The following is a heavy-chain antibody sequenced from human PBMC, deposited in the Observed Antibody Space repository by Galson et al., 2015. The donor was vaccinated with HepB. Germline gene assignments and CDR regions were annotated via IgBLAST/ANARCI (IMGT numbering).Heavy chain of an antibody. Sequence: SLRLSCAGSGFTFRGYALQCVRQAPGKGLEWVALISYDENHKYYADSVKGRFTISRDNSKNTLYLQMNSLRAEDTAVYYCATAGSGWSSDYWGQGTLVTVSS. J-gene: IGHJ4*02. D-gene: IGHD6-19*01. CDR1: GFTFRGYA. CDR2: ISYDENHK. CDR3: ATAGSGWSSDY. V-gene: IGHV3-30*04.